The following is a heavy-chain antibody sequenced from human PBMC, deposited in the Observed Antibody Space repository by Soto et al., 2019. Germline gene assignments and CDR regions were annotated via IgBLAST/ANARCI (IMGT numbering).Heavy chain of an antibody. CDR3: APRVPYNSYWVVGWFDP. CDR1: GFSLTSSGVG. J-gene: IGHJ5*02. CDR2: IYWDGDR. D-gene: IGHD1-20*01. V-gene: IGHV2-5*02. Sequence: QITLKESGPTLLEPTQTLTLTCSFSGFSLTSSGVGVGWLRQAPGKALECLGIIYWDGDRRYNPSLRQRLTITKDTYKHQVLLTMTYMEPVDTATYYCAPRVPYNSYWVVGWFDPWGQGTLVTVS.